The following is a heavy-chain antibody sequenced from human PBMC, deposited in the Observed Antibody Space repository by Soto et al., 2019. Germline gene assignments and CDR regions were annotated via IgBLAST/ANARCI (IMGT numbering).Heavy chain of an antibody. D-gene: IGHD5-18*01. Sequence: QVQLVQSGAEVKKPGSSVRVSCKASGGTFGNHAISWVRQAPGQGLEWLGGIIPVLGVGYNAQNFQGGVTMTADASTSTAYLALSSLRSEATALYYWASEAGYTYGYVFDYWGQGTRVSVSS. CDR3: ASEAGYTYGYVFDY. V-gene: IGHV1-69*01. CDR1: GGTFGNHA. J-gene: IGHJ4*02. CDR2: IIPVLGVG.